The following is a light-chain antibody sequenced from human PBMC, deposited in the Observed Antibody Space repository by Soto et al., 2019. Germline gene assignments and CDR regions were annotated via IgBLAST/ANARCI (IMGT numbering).Light chain of an antibody. Sequence: DIQMTQSPSTLSASVGDRVTITCRASQSISSWLAWYQQKPGKAPKLLIYDASSLESGFPSRFSGSGSGTEFTLTISSLQPDDFATYYCQQYNSYWTLGQGTKVDIK. CDR1: QSISSW. V-gene: IGKV1-5*01. J-gene: IGKJ1*01. CDR3: QQYNSYWT. CDR2: DAS.